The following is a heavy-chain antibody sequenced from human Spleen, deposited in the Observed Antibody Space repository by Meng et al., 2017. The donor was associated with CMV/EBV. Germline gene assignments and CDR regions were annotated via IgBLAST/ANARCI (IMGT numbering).Heavy chain of an antibody. D-gene: IGHD2-2*02. CDR2: IYHSGST. CDR1: GGSITNYY. J-gene: IGHJ3*02. Sequence: SETLSLTCTVSGGSITNYYWSWIRQPPGKGLEWIGSIYHSGSTYYNPSLKSRVTISVDTSKNQFSLKLSSVTAADTAVYYCARGQVVPAAIPYDAFDIWGQGTMVTVSS. V-gene: IGHV4-59*08. CDR3: ARGQVVPAAIPYDAFDI.